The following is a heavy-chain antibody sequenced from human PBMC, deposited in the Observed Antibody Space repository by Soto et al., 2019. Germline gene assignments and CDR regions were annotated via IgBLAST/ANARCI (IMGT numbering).Heavy chain of an antibody. CDR1: GDIFTKYT. D-gene: IGHD2-21*02. CDR2: SIPISGVP. J-gene: IGHJ5*02. Sequence: QVQLVQSGAEMRKPGSSVKVSCTASGDIFTKYTISWVRQAPGQGLEWMGGSIPISGVPNYAQKFRGRVTITADESTSKVYMELSSLRSDDTALYYCARDFYCPGDCYHGGWYDPWGQGTLVTVSS. V-gene: IGHV1-69*12. CDR3: ARDFYCPGDCYHGGWYDP.